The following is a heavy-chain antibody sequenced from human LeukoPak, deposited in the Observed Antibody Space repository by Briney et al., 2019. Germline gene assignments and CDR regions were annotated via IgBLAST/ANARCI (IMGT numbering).Heavy chain of an antibody. Sequence: GGSLGLSCAASGFTFSSYGMHWVRQAPGKGLEWVAVIWYDGSNKYYADSVKGRFTISRDNSKNTLYLQMNSLRAEDTAVYYCARDLGGLLWFGELSDWGQGTLVTVSS. V-gene: IGHV3-33*01. J-gene: IGHJ4*02. CDR2: IWYDGSNK. D-gene: IGHD3-10*01. CDR3: ARDLGGLLWFGELSD. CDR1: GFTFSSYG.